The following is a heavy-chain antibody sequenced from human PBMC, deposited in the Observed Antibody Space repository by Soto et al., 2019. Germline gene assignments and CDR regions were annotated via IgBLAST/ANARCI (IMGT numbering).Heavy chain of an antibody. J-gene: IGHJ4*02. CDR3: ARGAVWAVAGTRVYFDY. D-gene: IGHD6-19*01. CDR1: GFPFRDYY. Sequence: GGSLRLSCAGSGFPFRDYYMSWIRQAPGKGLEWLSYISGSSDYTNSADSVKGRFTISRDNAKNSLFLQMNNLTADDTAMYYCARGAVWAVAGTRVYFDYWGQGTLVTVSS. V-gene: IGHV3-11*06. CDR2: ISGSSDYT.